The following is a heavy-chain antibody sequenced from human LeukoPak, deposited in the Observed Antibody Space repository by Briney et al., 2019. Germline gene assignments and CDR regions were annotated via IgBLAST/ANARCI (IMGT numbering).Heavy chain of an antibody. D-gene: IGHD4/OR15-4a*01. J-gene: IGHJ4*02. Sequence: SETLSLTCTVSGGSISSYYWSWIRQPPGKGLEWIGYIYYSGSTNYHPSLKSRVTISVDTSKNQFSLKLSSVTAADTAVYYCARGVADYGPDYWGQGTLVTVSS. CDR1: GGSISSYY. V-gene: IGHV4-59*01. CDR2: IYYSGST. CDR3: ARGVADYGPDY.